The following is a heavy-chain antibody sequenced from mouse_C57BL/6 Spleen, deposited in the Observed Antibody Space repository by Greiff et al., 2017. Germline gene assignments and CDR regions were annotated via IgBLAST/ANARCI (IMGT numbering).Heavy chain of an antibody. CDR2: IYPGSGST. Sequence: QVQLQQPGAELVKPGASVKMSCKASGYTFTSYWITWVKQRPGQGLEWIGDIYPGSGSTNYNDKFKRKATLTVDTSSITAYMQLSSLTSEDSAVYYCARRYSNFAMGYWGQGTSVTVAS. CDR3: ARRYSNFAMGY. V-gene: IGHV1-55*01. J-gene: IGHJ4*01. CDR1: GYTFTSYW. D-gene: IGHD2-5*01.